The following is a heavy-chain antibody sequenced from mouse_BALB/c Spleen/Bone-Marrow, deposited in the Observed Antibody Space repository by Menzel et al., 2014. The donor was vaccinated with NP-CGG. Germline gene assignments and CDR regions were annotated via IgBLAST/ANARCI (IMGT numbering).Heavy chain of an antibody. CDR3: ARGVYYDYDVWFAN. D-gene: IGHD2-4*01. CDR2: IYPYNGNT. Sequence: EVKVVESGLELVKPGASVKISCKASGYTFTDYNMHWVKQNHGKSLEWIGYIYPYNGNTGYNQKFKSKATLTVDNSSSTAYMELRSLTSEDSAVYYCARGVYYDYDVWFANWGQGTLVTVSA. J-gene: IGHJ3*01. CDR1: GYTFTDYN. V-gene: IGHV1S29*02.